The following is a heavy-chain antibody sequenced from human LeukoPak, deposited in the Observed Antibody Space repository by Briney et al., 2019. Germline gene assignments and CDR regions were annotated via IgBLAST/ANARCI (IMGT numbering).Heavy chain of an antibody. CDR1: GGSFSGYY. J-gene: IGHJ3*02. V-gene: IGHV4-34*01. D-gene: IGHD3-10*01. CDR3: ARAGGERLVRGRSTAFDI. CDR2: INHSGST. Sequence: PSETLSLTCAVYGGSFSGYYWSWIRQPPGKGLEWIGEINHSGSTNYNPSLKSRVTISVDTSKNQFSLKLSSVTAADTAVYYCARAGGERLVRGRSTAFDIWGQGTMVTVSS.